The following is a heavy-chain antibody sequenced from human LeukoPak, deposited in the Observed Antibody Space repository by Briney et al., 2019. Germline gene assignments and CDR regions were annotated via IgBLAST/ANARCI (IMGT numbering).Heavy chain of an antibody. Sequence: SQTLSLTCALSGGSTTSCNWWSWVRQPPGKGLEWIGEIYQWWRTNYNPSLKNRLPIHVDKPKNHFSLELSSVTAADTAVYYCALITPRNNVSDIKKDYWGRGTLVSVPS. D-gene: IGHD1/OR15-1a*01. J-gene: IGHJ4*02. V-gene: IGHV4-4*02. CDR3: ALITPRNNVSDIKKDY. CDR2: IYQWWRT. CDR1: GGSTTSCNW.